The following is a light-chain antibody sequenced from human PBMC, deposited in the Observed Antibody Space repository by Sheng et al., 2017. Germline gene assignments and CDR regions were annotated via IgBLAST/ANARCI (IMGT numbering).Light chain of an antibody. Sequence: SYELTQPPSVSVSPGQTASITCSGDKLGDKYACWYQQKPGQSPVLVMYQDTKRPSGIPERFSGSNSGNTATLTISGTQAMDEADYYCQAWDSSTVVFGGGTKLTVV. CDR3: QAWDSSTVV. V-gene: IGLV3-1*01. CDR1: KLGDKY. CDR2: QDT. J-gene: IGLJ2*01.